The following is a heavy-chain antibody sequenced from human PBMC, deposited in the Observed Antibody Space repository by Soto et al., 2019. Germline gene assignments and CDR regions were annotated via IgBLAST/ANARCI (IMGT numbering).Heavy chain of an antibody. J-gene: IGHJ4*02. CDR1: GFAFSAYY. D-gene: IGHD3-22*01. V-gene: IGHV3-11*01. CDR3: TRSDYDTSGYTDY. Sequence: PGGSLRLSCAASGFAFSAYYMSWIRQAPGKGLEWLSYISESGTTIYYADSVKGRFTISRDNAKNFLYLQMNSLRVEDTAVYYCTRSDYDTSGYTDYWGQGTLVTVSS. CDR2: ISESGTTI.